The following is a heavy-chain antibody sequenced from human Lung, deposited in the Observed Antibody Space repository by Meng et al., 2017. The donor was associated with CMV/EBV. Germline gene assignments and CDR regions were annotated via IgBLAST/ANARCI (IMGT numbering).Heavy chain of an antibody. CDR1: GGSISSSSYY. J-gene: IGHJ4*02. V-gene: IGHV4-39*07. CDR3: ARVRQESFIVGATAFDY. CDR2: IYYSGST. Sequence: SETLSLXCTVSGGSISSSSYYWGWIRQPPGKGLEWIGSIYYSGSTYYNPSLKSRVTISVDTSKNQFSLKLSSVTAADTAVYYCARVRQESFIVGATAFDYWGQGTXVNVYS. D-gene: IGHD1-26*01.